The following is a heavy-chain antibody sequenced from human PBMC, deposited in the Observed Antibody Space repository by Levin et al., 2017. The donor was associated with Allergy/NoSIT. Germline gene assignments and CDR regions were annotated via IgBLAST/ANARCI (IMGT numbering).Heavy chain of an antibody. CDR2: IIPIFGTA. CDR3: ARDPGRITMVRGVIGWFDP. Sequence: PGESLKISCKASGGTFSSYAISWVRQAPGQGLEWMGGIIPIFGTANYAQKFQGRVTITADESTSTAYMELSSLRSEDTAVYYCARDPGRITMVRGVIGWFDPWGQGTLVTVSS. CDR1: GGTFSSYA. J-gene: IGHJ5*02. D-gene: IGHD3-10*01. V-gene: IGHV1-69*01.